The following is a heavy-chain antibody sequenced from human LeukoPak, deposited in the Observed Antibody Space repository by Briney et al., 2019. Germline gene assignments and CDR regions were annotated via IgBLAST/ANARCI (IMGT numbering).Heavy chain of an antibody. CDR3: ARWRSGSCSG. CDR1: GGSVSSGSYY. CDR2: IYYSGST. D-gene: IGHD2-15*01. Sequence: SETLSLTCTVSGGSVSSGSYYWSWIRQPPGKGLEWIVYIYYSGSTNYNPSLKSRVTISVDTSKNQFSLKLSSVTAADTAVYYCARWRSGSCSGWGQGTRVTVSS. J-gene: IGHJ1*01. V-gene: IGHV4-61*01.